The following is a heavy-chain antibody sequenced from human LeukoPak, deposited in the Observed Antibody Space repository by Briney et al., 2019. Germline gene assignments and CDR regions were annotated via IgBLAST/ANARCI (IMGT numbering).Heavy chain of an antibody. Sequence: ASVKVSCKASGYTFTGYYMHWVRQAPGQGLEWMGWINPNSGGTNYAQKFQGRVTMTRDTSISTAYMELSRLRSDDTAVYYCARGDTAMVTVSHYWGQGTLVTVSS. CDR2: INPNSGGT. J-gene: IGHJ4*02. V-gene: IGHV1-2*02. D-gene: IGHD5-18*01. CDR3: ARGDTAMVTVSHY. CDR1: GYTFTGYY.